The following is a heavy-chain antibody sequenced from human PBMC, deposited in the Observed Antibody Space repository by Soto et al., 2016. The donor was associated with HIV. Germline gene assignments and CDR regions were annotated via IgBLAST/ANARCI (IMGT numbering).Heavy chain of an antibody. CDR2: IYYTGST. Sequence: QVQLQESGPGLVKPSQTLSLTCIVSGGSIGSGSYYWSWIRQHPGKGLEWIGYIYYTGSTHYSPSLKSRINISLDTSKNQFSLKLTSVTAADTAVYYCARVHSERLLLYGVQQRLDAVDVWGQGTIVTSLQ. CDR3: ARVHSERLLLYGVQQRLDAVDV. V-gene: IGHV4-31*03. J-gene: IGHJ3*01. D-gene: IGHD2-8*01. CDR1: GGSIGSGSYY.